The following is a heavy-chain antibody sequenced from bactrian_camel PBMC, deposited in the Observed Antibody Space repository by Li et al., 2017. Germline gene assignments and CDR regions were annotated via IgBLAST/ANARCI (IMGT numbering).Heavy chain of an antibody. CDR2: IDGGGGTT. J-gene: IGHJ4*01. D-gene: IGHD2*01. V-gene: IGHV3S26*01. CDR1: GFVFGTYL. CDR3: AAANAPVVAIATMTRVLREMDFPD. Sequence: VQLVESGGGSVQAGGSLKLSCTASGFVFGTYLMYWVRQAPGKGLEWVSTIDGGGGTTRYADSVKGRFIISRDNAKNTLYLQMNSLKPEDTAMYYCAAANAPVVAIATMTRVLREMDFPDWGRGTQVTVS.